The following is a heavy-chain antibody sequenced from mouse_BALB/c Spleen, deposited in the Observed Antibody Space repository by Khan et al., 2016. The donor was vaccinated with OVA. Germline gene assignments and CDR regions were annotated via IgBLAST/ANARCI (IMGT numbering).Heavy chain of an antibody. CDR2: MISSGYT. D-gene: IGHD2-14*01. CDR3: ARSTYRYAFAY. CDR1: GDSISSGY. V-gene: IGHV3-8*02. J-gene: IGHJ3*01. Sequence: EVQLQESGPSLVQPSQTLSLTCSVTGDSISSGYWSWIRKFPGNKLEYMGYMISSGYTYYNPSLKSRISITRHTSKNQYYLQLNSVTTEDTATYHCARSTYRYAFAYWGQGTLVTVSA.